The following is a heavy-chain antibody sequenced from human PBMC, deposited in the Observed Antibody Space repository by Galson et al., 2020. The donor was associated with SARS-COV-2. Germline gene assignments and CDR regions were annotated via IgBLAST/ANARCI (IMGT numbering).Heavy chain of an antibody. CDR1: GFTFSSYG. J-gene: IGHJ3*02. D-gene: IGHD3-16*01. V-gene: IGHV3-30*18. CDR2: LLYDGSTQ. CDR3: AKGSGLGGPLAAPLRDAFDI. Sequence: GGSLRLSCAASGFTFSSYGMHWVRQAPGKGLEWAATLLYDGSTQYYADSVKGRFTISRDNSKNTLYLQLDSLRLEDTAVYYCAKGSGLGGPLAAPLRDAFDIWGQGTMVTVSS.